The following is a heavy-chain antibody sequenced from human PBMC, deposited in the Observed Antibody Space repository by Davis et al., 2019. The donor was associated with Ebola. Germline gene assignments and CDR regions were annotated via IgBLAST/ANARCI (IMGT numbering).Heavy chain of an antibody. CDR2: IRFGGNT. D-gene: IGHD2-2*01. CDR3: ARQGRYCISTSCYLYYYYGMDV. Sequence: MPSETLSLTCIVSGGSISSYYWGWIRQPPGKGLEWIASIRFGGNTYYNPSLKSRVSISVDTSKNQFSLKLSSVTAADTAVYYCARQGRYCISTSCYLYYYYGMDVWGQGTTVTVSS. V-gene: IGHV4-39*01. CDR1: GGSISSYY. J-gene: IGHJ6*02.